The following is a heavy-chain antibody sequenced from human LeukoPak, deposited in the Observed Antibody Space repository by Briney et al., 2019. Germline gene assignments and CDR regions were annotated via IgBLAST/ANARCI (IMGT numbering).Heavy chain of an antibody. Sequence: SETLSLTCTVSGGSISSGGYYWSWIRQPAGKGLEWIGRIYTSGSTNYNPSLKSRVTISVDTSKNQFSLKLSPVTAADTAVYYCARDMGAAAGSWGQGTLVTVSS. D-gene: IGHD6-13*01. CDR2: IYTSGST. CDR3: ARDMGAAAGS. V-gene: IGHV4-61*02. J-gene: IGHJ4*02. CDR1: GGSISSGGYY.